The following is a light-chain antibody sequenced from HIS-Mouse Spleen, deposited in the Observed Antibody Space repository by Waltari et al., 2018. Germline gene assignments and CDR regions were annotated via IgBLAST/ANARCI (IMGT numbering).Light chain of an antibody. V-gene: IGLV2-23*01. CDR3: CSYAGSSTWV. CDR1: SSDVWSYNL. CDR2: EGS. J-gene: IGLJ3*02. Sequence: QSALTQPASVSGSPGPSITIPCTGTSSDVWSYNLFSWYQQHPGKAPKLMIYEGSKRPSGVSNRFSGSKSGNTASLTISGLQAEDEADYYCCSYAGSSTWVFGGGTKLTVL.